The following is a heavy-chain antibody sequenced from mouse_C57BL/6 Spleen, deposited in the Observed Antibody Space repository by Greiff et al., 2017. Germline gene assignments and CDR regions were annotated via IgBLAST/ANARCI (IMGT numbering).Heavy chain of an antibody. CDR2: IDPSDSET. CDR1: GYTFTSYW. Sequence: QVQLQQPGAELVRPGSSVKLSCKASGYTFTSYWMHWVKQRPIQGLEWIGNIDPSDSETHYNQKFKDKATLTVDKSSSTAYMQLSSLTSEDSAVYDCARQISTLGHYDAMDYWGQGTSVTVSS. D-gene: IGHD1-1*01. V-gene: IGHV1-52*01. CDR3: ARQISTLGHYDAMDY. J-gene: IGHJ4*01.